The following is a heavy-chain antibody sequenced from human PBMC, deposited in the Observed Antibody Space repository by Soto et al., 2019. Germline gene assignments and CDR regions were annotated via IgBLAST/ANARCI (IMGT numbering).Heavy chain of an antibody. CDR3: ARGRWLRSSLDY. V-gene: IGHV4-34*01. CDR2: INHSGST. J-gene: IGHJ4*02. D-gene: IGHD5-12*01. CDR1: GGSFSGYY. Sequence: QVQLQQWGAGLLKPSETLSLTCAVYGGSFSGYYWSWIRQPPGKGLEWIGEINHSGSTNYNPSVKSRVTISVDTPKTKFSLKLRSATATDTAVYYCARGRWLRSSLDYWGQGTLVTASS.